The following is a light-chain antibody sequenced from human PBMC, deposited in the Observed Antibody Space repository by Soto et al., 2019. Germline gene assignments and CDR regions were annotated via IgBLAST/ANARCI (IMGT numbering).Light chain of an antibody. CDR2: EVS. J-gene: IGLJ2*01. Sequence: QSALTQPPSASGSPGQSVIISCTGTSSDVGGYNYVSWYQQHPGKAPKLMIYEVSKRPSGVPDRFSGSKSGNRASLTVSGLQAEDEADYYCSSYAGTNNFVVFGGGTQLTVL. V-gene: IGLV2-8*01. CDR1: SSDVGGYNY. CDR3: SSYAGTNNFVV.